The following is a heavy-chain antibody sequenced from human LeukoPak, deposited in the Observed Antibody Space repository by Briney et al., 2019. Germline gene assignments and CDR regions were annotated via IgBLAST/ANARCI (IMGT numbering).Heavy chain of an antibody. CDR3: VRDQGAFDM. V-gene: IGHV3-7*05. CDR2: IKQDASEK. CDR1: GITLSSYW. J-gene: IGHJ3*02. Sequence: PGGSLRLSCAGSGITLSSYWMSWVRQAPGKGLEWVGNIKQDASEKYFVDSLRGRFTISRDNAKNSLFLQMNSLRAVDTAVYYCVRDQGAFDMWGHGTMVTVSS.